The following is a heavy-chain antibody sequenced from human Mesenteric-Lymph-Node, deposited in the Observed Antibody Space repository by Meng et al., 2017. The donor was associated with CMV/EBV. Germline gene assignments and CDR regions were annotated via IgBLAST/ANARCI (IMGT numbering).Heavy chain of an antibody. Sequence: GGSLRLSCVDSGFTFDRYAIHWVRQAPGKGLESVALISHDGGRKNYADSMKGRLTISRDNSKNSLYLQMNSLTAEDTAVYYCAKDGTWIQLWFDYWGQGTLVTVSS. CDR3: AKDGTWIQLWFDY. CDR2: ISHDGGRK. J-gene: IGHJ4*02. V-gene: IGHV3-30-3*01. D-gene: IGHD5-18*01. CDR1: GFTFDRYA.